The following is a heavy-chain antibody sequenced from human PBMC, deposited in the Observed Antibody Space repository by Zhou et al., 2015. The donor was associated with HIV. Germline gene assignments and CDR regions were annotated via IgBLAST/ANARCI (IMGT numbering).Heavy chain of an antibody. CDR2: IMPLLDIS. V-gene: IGHV1-69*09. CDR1: GGTFSSYA. J-gene: IGHJ6*02. CDR3: ARYCSGGTCFSQYYYGIGR. Sequence: QVQLVQSGAEVKKPGSSVKVSCKASGGTFSSYAISWVRQAPGQGLEWVGRIMPLLDISDSAQKFQDRVIISADKSTYTAYMELTSLTPDDTAVYYCARYCSGGTCFSQYYYGIGRLGSRGPRSPSP. D-gene: IGHD2-15*01.